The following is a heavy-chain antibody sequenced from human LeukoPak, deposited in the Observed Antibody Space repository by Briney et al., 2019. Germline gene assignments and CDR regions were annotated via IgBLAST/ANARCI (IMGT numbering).Heavy chain of an antibody. V-gene: IGHV3-30*18. J-gene: IGHJ4*02. CDR1: GFTFSTSG. D-gene: IGHD6-13*01. CDR2: VSYDGSNK. CDR3: AKDRTSSWSVDY. Sequence: GGSLRLSCAASGFTFSTSGMHWVRQAPGKGLEGVAVVSYDGSNKCYADSVKGRFTISRDNSKNTLYLQMNTLRAEDAAVYYCAKDRTSSWSVDYWGQGTLVTVSS.